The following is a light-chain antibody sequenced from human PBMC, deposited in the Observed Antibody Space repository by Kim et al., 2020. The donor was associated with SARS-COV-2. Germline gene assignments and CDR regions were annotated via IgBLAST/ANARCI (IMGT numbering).Light chain of an antibody. CDR3: QTWTTGIRV. J-gene: IGLJ3*02. CDR1: SGHSGYT. CDR2: LNSDGSH. V-gene: IGLV4-69*01. Sequence: ASVKLTCTLRSGHSGYTIAWHQQQQEKGPRYLMKLNSDGSHTKGDGIPDRFSGSSSGAERYLTISSLRSEDEADYYCQTWTTGIRVFGGGTQLTVL.